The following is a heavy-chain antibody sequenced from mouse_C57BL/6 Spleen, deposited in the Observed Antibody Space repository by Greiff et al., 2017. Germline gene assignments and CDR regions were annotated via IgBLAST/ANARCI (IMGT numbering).Heavy chain of an antibody. CDR1: GYPFTSYW. Sequence: QVQLQQPGAELVRPGSSVKLSCKASGYPFTSYWVHWVKQRPIQGLAWIGNIDASDSVTHYNQKFKDQATLTVHKSSSTAYMQLSSLTSEDSGVYYCARGELGRRAMDYWGQGTSVTVCS. J-gene: IGHJ4*01. CDR2: IDASDSVT. D-gene: IGHD4-1*01. CDR3: ARGELGRRAMDY. V-gene: IGHV1-52*01.